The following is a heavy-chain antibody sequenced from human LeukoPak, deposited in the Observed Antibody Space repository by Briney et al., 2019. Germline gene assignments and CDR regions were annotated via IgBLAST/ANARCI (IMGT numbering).Heavy chain of an antibody. Sequence: GGSLRLSCAASGFTFDDYAMHWVRQAPGKGLEWVSGISWNSGSIGYADSVKGQFTISRDNAKNSLYLQMNSLRAEDMALYYCAKDLSSGWYDGAFDIWGQGTMVTVSS. D-gene: IGHD6-19*01. V-gene: IGHV3-9*03. CDR3: AKDLSSGWYDGAFDI. CDR1: GFTFDDYA. CDR2: ISWNSGSI. J-gene: IGHJ3*02.